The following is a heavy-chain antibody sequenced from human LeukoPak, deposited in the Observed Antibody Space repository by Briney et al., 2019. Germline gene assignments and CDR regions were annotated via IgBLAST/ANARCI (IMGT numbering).Heavy chain of an antibody. D-gene: IGHD3-22*01. Sequence: SETLSLTCTVSGGSISNYYWSWIRQPPGKGLEWFGYFYHTGSTNYNPSLKSRVTISVDTSKNQFSLRLSSVTAADTAVYYCAGGGDSGGYYYPMFDYWGQGTLVTVSS. CDR2: FYHTGST. J-gene: IGHJ4*02. CDR1: GGSISNYY. CDR3: AGGGDSGGYYYPMFDY. V-gene: IGHV4-59*01.